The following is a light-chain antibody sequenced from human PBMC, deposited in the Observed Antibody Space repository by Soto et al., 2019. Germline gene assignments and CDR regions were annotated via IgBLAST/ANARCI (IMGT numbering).Light chain of an antibody. CDR1: QSVSSSY. Sequence: EIVLTQSPGTLSLSPGERATLSCRASQSVSSSYLAWYQQKPGQAPRLLIYGASSRATGIPDRFSGSGSGRDLTLTISRLEPEDFAVYYCQQYGSSRWTF. CDR3: QQYGSSRWT. V-gene: IGKV3-20*01. J-gene: IGKJ1*01. CDR2: GAS.